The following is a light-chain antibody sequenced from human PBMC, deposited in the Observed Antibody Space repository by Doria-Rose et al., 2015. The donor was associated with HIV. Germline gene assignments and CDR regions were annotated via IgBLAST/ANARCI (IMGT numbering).Light chain of an antibody. J-gene: IGKJ3*01. V-gene: IGKV4-1*01. CDR1: QSLLYTSKNY. CDR3: QQYYDTPS. CDR2: WAS. Sequence: DIRVTQSPESPGMSLGERATLNCKSNQSLLYTSKNYLAWYQQKPGQPPKLLIYWASTRQSGVPARFSGRGSGTDFTLTISSLEAEDVAVYYCQQYYDTPSFGPGTTVDIK.